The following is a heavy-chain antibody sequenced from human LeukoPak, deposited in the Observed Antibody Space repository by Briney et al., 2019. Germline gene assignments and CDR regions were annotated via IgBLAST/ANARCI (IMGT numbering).Heavy chain of an antibody. V-gene: IGHV4-39*07. D-gene: IGHD3-10*01. J-gene: IGHJ5*02. CDR1: GGSISSSSYY. CDR2: IYHSGST. Sequence: SETLSLTCTVSGGSISSSSYYWGWIRQPPGKGLEWIGEIYHSGSTNYNPSLKSRVTISVDKSKNQFSLKLSSVTAADTAVYYCARGTYYYGSGSSNWFDPWGQGTLVTVSS. CDR3: ARGTYYYGSGSSNWFDP.